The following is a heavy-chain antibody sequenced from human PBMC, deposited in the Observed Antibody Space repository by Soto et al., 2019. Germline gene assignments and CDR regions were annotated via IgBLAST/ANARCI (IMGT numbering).Heavy chain of an antibody. CDR1: GGSISSYY. D-gene: IGHD4-17*01. V-gene: IGHV4-59*01. CDR3: ARGLGVTSHRFDP. Sequence: QVQLQESGPGLVKPSETLSLTCTVSGGSISSYYWSWIRQPPGKGLEWIGYIYYSGSTNYNPSLTSRVTISVDTAKNQFSLKLSSVTAAPTAVYYCARGLGVTSHRFDPWGQGTLVTVSS. CDR2: IYYSGST. J-gene: IGHJ5*02.